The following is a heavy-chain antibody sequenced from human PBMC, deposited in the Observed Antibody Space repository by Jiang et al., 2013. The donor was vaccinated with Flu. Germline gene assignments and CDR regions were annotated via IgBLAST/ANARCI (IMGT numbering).Heavy chain of an antibody. V-gene: IGHV3-23*01. J-gene: IGHJ3*02. Sequence: LESGGGLVQPGGSLRLSCAASGFTFSSYAMSWVRQAPGKGLEWVSAISGSGGSTYYADSVKGRFTISRDNSKNTLYLQMNSLRAEDTAVYYCFLLWFGEFNAFDIWGQGTMVTVSS. D-gene: IGHD3-10*01. CDR1: GFTFSSYA. CDR3: FLLWFGEFNAFDI. CDR2: ISGSGGST.